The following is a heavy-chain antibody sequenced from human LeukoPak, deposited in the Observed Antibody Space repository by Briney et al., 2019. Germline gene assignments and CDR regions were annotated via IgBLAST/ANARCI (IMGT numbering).Heavy chain of an antibody. CDR2: IYYNGNT. D-gene: IGHD3/OR15-3a*01. CDR1: GVSISSSNSY. CDR3: ARQTGSGLFILP. Sequence: SETLSLTCTVSGVSISSSNSYWGWIRQPPGKGLEGIVRIYYNGNTYYNASLKSQVSISIDTSKNQFSLRLTSLTAADTAVYYCARQTGSGLFILPGGQGTLVTVSA. V-gene: IGHV4-39*01. J-gene: IGHJ4*02.